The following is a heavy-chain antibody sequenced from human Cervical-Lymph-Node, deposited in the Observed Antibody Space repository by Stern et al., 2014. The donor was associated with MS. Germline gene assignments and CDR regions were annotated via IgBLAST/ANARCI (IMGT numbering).Heavy chain of an antibody. Sequence: VHLVESGAEVKKPGSSVKVSCKASGGTFSTYPIIWVRQTPGQGLEWMGGIIPVFGTANYAQKFQGRVTITAADSSSTAYMELSSLRSEDTAVYYCASPVTLTVGAMDVWGQGTTITVSS. CDR1: GGTFSTYP. V-gene: IGHV1-69*01. CDR2: IIPVFGTA. D-gene: IGHD4-17*01. J-gene: IGHJ6*02. CDR3: ASPVTLTVGAMDV.